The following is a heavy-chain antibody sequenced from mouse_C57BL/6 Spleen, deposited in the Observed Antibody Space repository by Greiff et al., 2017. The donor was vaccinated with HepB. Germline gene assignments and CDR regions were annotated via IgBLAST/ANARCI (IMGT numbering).Heavy chain of an antibody. D-gene: IGHD1-1*01. J-gene: IGHJ4*01. V-gene: IGHV1-26*01. CDR3: ASYTTVVATDYAMDY. CDR2: INPNNGGT. CDR1: GYTFTDYY. Sequence: VQLQQSGPELVKPGASVKISCKASGYTFTDYYMNWVKQSHGKSLEWIGDINPNNGGTSYNQKFKGKATLTVDKSSSTAYMELRSLTSEDSAVYYCASYTTVVATDYAMDYWGQGTSVTVSS.